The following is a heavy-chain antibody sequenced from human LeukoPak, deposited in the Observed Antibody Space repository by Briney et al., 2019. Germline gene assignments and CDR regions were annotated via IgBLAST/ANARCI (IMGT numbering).Heavy chain of an antibody. CDR2: ISWNSGSI. CDR1: GFTFDDYA. V-gene: IGHV3-9*01. D-gene: IGHD4-17*01. J-gene: IGHJ4*02. Sequence: PGRSLRLSCAASGFTFDDYAMHWVRQAPGKGLEWVSGISWNSGSIGYADSVKGRFTISRDNAKNSLYLQMNSLRAEDTALYYCARSETTVTTGDYWGQGTLVTVSS. CDR3: ARSETTVTTGDY.